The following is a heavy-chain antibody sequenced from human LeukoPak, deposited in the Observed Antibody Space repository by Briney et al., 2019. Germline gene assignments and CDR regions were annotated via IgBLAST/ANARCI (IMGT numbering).Heavy chain of an antibody. J-gene: IGHJ4*02. CDR2: IYPGDSDT. V-gene: IGHV5-51*01. Sequence: GESLKISCKGSGCSFASFWIGWVRQMPGKGLEWMGIIYPGDSDTRYSPSFQGQVTISADKSISTTYVQWSSLKASDTAMYYCATRYTTSRAFDYWGQGTLVTVSS. CDR1: GCSFASFW. D-gene: IGHD6-13*01. CDR3: ATRYTTSRAFDY.